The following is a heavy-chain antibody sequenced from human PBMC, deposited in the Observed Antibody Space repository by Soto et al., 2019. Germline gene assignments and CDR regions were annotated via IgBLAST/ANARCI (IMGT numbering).Heavy chain of an antibody. D-gene: IGHD3-10*01. V-gene: IGHV3-30*03. CDR3: ALNYYGSGSYSLGY. CDR1: GFTFSSYG. CDR2: ISYDGSNK. J-gene: IGHJ4*02. Sequence: GGSLRLSCAASGFTFSSYGMNWVRQAPGKGLEWGAVISYDGSNKYYADSVKGRFTISRDNSKNTLYLQMNSLRAEDTAVYYCALNYYGSGSYSLGYGGQGTLVTVSS.